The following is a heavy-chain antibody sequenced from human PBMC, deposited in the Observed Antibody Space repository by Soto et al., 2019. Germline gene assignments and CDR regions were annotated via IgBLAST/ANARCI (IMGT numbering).Heavy chain of an antibody. CDR2: IYTSGST. J-gene: IGHJ6*02. D-gene: IGHD2-2*02. CDR1: GGSISSYY. V-gene: IGHV4-4*07. Sequence: SETLSLTCTVSGGSISSYYWSWIRQPAGKGLEWIGRIYTSGSTNYNPSLKSRVTMSVDTSKNQFSLKLSSVTAADTAVYYCARDGSRSAYCSNTSCYTGVLDYYGMDVWGQGTTVTVSS. CDR3: ARDGSRSAYCSNTSCYTGVLDYYGMDV.